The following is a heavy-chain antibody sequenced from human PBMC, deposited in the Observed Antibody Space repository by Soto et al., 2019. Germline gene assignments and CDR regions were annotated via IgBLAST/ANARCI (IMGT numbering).Heavy chain of an antibody. CDR1: GYTFTSYY. CDR3: AILADIVVVPAAEYYYYYMDV. J-gene: IGHJ6*03. CDR2: INPSGGST. D-gene: IGHD2-2*01. Sequence: ASVKVSCKASGYTFTSYYMHWVRQAPGQGLEWMGIINPSGGSTSYAQKFQGRVTMTRDTSISTAYMELSSLRSEDTAVYYCAILADIVVVPAAEYYYYYMDVWGKGTTVTVSS. V-gene: IGHV1-46*01.